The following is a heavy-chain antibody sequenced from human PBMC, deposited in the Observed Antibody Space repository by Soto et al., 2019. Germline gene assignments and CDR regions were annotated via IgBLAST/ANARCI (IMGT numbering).Heavy chain of an antibody. Sequence: SETLSLTCTVSGGSISSYYWSWIRQPPGKGLEWIGEIYDSGSTNYNPSLKSRVTISVDTSKNQFSLKLSSVTAADTAVYYCATREMGALFDPWGQGSLVTVSS. CDR3: ATREMGALFDP. CDR2: IYDSGST. CDR1: GGSISSYY. D-gene: IGHD1-26*01. J-gene: IGHJ5*02. V-gene: IGHV4-59*12.